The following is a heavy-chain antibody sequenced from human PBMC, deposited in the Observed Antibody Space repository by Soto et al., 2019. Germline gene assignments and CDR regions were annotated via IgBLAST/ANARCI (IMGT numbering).Heavy chain of an antibody. J-gene: IGHJ6*02. CDR2: FHYSGRT. CDR1: GGSISSGPYS. Sequence: SETLSLTCSVSGGSISSGPYSWGWIRQPPGKGLEWIGTFHYSGRTYYSPSLESRVAISVDTSKNQFSLKVSSVTAADTAVFYCARLAGYCSGTSCYGYYGMDVWGQGTTVTVSS. V-gene: IGHV4-39*01. CDR3: ARLAGYCSGTSCYGYYGMDV. D-gene: IGHD2-2*01.